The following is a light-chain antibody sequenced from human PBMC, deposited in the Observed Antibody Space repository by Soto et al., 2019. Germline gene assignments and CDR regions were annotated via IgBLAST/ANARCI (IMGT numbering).Light chain of an antibody. CDR1: QSISSTF. CDR2: GAS. V-gene: IGKV3-20*01. J-gene: IGKJ1*01. Sequence: EIVLTQSPGTLSLSPGERATLSCRASQSISSTFLAWYQQKPGQAPRVLLYGASTRATGIPDRFSGSGSGTDFTLTISRLETEDLAVYFCQQYESSRTFGQGTKVEMK. CDR3: QQYESSRT.